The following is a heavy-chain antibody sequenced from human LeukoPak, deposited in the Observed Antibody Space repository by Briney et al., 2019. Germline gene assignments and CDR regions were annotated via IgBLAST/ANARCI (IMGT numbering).Heavy chain of an antibody. D-gene: IGHD1-7*01. Sequence: PSETLSLTCTVSGASITNYYWSWIRQPPGKGLEWIGYIYYTGSTNYNPSLKSRVTISIDTSKNQFSLKLRSVTAADTAVYYCARGGTRGDNWGQGTLVTVSS. CDR1: GASITNYY. V-gene: IGHV4-59*01. CDR3: ARGGTRGDN. J-gene: IGHJ4*02. CDR2: IYYTGST.